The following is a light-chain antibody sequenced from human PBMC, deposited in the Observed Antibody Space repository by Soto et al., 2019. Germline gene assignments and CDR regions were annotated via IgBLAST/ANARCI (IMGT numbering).Light chain of an antibody. J-gene: IGKJ2*01. Sequence: EIVLTQSPATLSLSPGERATLSCRASQSVSTYLAWYQHKSGQAPRLLMYDASHRASGIPARFSGRRSVTDFTLTISRRQPEDFAVYCCQQRSNWPYTFGQGTQLEIK. CDR1: QSVSTY. CDR3: QQRSNWPYT. CDR2: DAS. V-gene: IGKV3-11*01.